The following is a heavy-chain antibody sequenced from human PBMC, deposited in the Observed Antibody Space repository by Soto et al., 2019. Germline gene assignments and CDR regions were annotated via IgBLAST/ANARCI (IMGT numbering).Heavy chain of an antibody. V-gene: IGHV3-30-3*01. CDR2: ISENGDRQ. Sequence: GSLRLSCTASGLTFTSSSFHWVRQAPGKGLEWVAVISENGDRQYSTESVRGRFLISRDSSKNTVYLQMNSLRPEDTGVYFCARRLATTVSALGYWGQGALVTVSS. J-gene: IGHJ4*02. CDR3: ARRLATTVSALGY. D-gene: IGHD4-17*01. CDR1: GLTFTSSS.